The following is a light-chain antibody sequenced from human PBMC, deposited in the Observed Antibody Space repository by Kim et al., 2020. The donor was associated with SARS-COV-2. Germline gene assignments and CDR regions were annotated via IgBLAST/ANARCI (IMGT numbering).Light chain of an antibody. CDR1: QSVSSNY. Sequence: PGERATLSCTASQSVSSNYLAWDQQRPGQAPRLLIYGASSRATGIPDRFSGSGSGTDFTLTISRLEPEDFAVYYCQQYDTSPPAYTFGQGTKLEI. V-gene: IGKV3-20*01. CDR3: QQYDTSPPAYT. CDR2: GAS. J-gene: IGKJ2*01.